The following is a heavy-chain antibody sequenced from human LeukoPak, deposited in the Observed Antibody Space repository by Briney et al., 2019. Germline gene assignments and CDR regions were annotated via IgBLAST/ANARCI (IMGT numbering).Heavy chain of an antibody. J-gene: IGHJ4*02. V-gene: IGHV4-59*01. CDR3: ARNYYGSSSPDY. D-gene: IGHD3-10*01. CDR1: GGSMSSYY. Sequence: SETLSLTCTVSGGSMSSYYLSWIRQPPGKGLEWIGYIYYSGSTNYNPSLKSRVTISVDTSKNQFFLKLSSVTAADTAVYYCARNYYGSSSPDYWGQGTLVTVSS. CDR2: IYYSGST.